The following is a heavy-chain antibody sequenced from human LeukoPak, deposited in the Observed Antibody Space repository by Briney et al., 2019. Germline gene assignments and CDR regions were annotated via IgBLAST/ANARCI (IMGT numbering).Heavy chain of an antibody. J-gene: IGHJ4*02. CDR1: GFTFSSYG. V-gene: IGHV3-30*18. D-gene: IGHD4-17*01. CDR2: ISFDGSNK. Sequence: GGSLRLSRAASGFTFSSYGMHWVRQAPGKGLEWVAVISFDGSNKYYADSVKGRFTISRDSSKNTLYLQMNSLRAEDTAVYYCAKDRIKYYGDYEPHFDYWGQGTLVTVSS. CDR3: AKDRIKYYGDYEPHFDY.